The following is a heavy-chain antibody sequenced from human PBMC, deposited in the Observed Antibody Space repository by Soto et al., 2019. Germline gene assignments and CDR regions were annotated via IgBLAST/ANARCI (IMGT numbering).Heavy chain of an antibody. CDR1: GYTFTSYD. D-gene: IGHD3-3*01. Sequence: ASVKVSCKASGYTFTSYDINWVRQATGQGLEWMGWMNPNSGNTGYAQKFQGRVTMTRNTSISTAYMELSSLRSEDTAVYYCARGTDSYYDFLSGYYTGWNYYYGMDVWGQGTTVTVSS. V-gene: IGHV1-8*01. CDR2: MNPNSGNT. CDR3: ARGTDSYYDFLSGYYTGWNYYYGMDV. J-gene: IGHJ6*02.